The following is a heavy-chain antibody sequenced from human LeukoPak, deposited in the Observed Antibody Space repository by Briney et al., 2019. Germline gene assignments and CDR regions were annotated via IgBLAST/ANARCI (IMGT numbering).Heavy chain of an antibody. CDR1: GYTFTSYY. Sequence: ASVKVSCKASGYTFTSYYMHWVRQAPGQGLEWMGWISAYNGNTNYAQKLQGRVTMTTDTSTSTAYMELRSLRSDDTAVYCCARDLRSQVVTHTRFDYWGQGTLVTVSS. V-gene: IGHV1-18*04. CDR3: ARDLRSQVVTHTRFDY. J-gene: IGHJ4*02. D-gene: IGHD3-22*01. CDR2: ISAYNGNT.